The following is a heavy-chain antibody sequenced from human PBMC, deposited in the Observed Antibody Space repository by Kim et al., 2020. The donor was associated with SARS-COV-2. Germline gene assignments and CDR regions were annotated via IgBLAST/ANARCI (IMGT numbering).Heavy chain of an antibody. J-gene: IGHJ6*02. V-gene: IGHV6-1*01. Sequence: AVSVKSRITINPDTSKNQFSLQLNSVTPEDTAVYYCARSYGWSYYYGMDVWGQGTTVTVSS. D-gene: IGHD6-19*01. CDR3: ARSYGWSYYYGMDV.